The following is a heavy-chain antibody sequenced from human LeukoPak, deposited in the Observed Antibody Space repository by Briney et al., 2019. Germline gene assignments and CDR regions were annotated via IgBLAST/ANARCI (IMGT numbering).Heavy chain of an antibody. D-gene: IGHD3-22*01. Sequence: PGGSLRLSCAASGLTFTNAWMSWVRQAPGKGLEWVGRIKSKTDGGTTDYAAPVKGRFTISRDDSKNTLYLQMNSLKTEDTAVYYCTTTYYYDSSDYWPNFDYWGQGTLVTVSS. V-gene: IGHV3-15*01. CDR3: TTTYYYDSSDYWPNFDY. J-gene: IGHJ4*02. CDR1: GLTFTNAW. CDR2: IKSKTDGGTT.